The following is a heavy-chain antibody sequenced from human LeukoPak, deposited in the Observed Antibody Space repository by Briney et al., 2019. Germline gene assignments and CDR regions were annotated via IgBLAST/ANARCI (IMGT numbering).Heavy chain of an antibody. CDR1: GFTFSSYE. CDR2: ISSSGSTI. D-gene: IGHD3-10*02. Sequence: GGSLRLPSAASGFTFSSYEMNWVRQAPGKGLDWVSYISSSGSTIYYADSVKGRFTISRDNAKNSLYLQMNSLRAEDTAVYYCAELGITMIGGVWGKGTTVTISS. CDR3: AELGITMIGGV. J-gene: IGHJ6*04. V-gene: IGHV3-48*03.